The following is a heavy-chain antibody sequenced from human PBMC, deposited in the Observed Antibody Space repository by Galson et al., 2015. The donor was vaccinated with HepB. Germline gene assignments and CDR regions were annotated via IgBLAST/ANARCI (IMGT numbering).Heavy chain of an antibody. D-gene: IGHD2-15*01. CDR2: IYYSGST. Sequence: TLSLTCTVSGGSISSSSYYWGWIRQPPGKGLEWIGSIYYSGSTYYNPSLKSRVTISVDTSKNQFSLKLSSVTAADTAVYYCARHSHCSGGSCSSWFDPWGQGTLVTVSS. J-gene: IGHJ5*02. V-gene: IGHV4-39*01. CDR1: GGSISSSSYY. CDR3: ARHSHCSGGSCSSWFDP.